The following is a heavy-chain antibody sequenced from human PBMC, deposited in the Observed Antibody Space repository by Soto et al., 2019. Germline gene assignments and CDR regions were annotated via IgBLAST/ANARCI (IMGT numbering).Heavy chain of an antibody. CDR1: GYTFTSYG. J-gene: IGHJ5*02. V-gene: IGHV1-18*01. Sequence: ASVKVSCKASGYTFTSYGISWVRQAPGQGLEWMGWISAYNGNTNYAQKLQGRVTMTTDTSTSTAYMELRSLRSDDTAVYYCARDRYCSSTSCYRLFWFDPWGQGTLVTVPS. CDR3: ARDRYCSSTSCYRLFWFDP. D-gene: IGHD2-2*02. CDR2: ISAYNGNT.